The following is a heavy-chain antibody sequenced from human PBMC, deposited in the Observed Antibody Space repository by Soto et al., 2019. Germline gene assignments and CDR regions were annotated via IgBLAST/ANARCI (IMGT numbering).Heavy chain of an antibody. D-gene: IGHD3-10*01. J-gene: IGHJ4*02. V-gene: IGHV5-10-1*03. Sequence: EVQMGQSGAEVKKPGESLRISCKGSGYSFTSYWISWVRQMTAKRLEWMGRIDPSDSYTNYSPSFQGHVTISADKSIRTAYLQWSSLKASDTAMYYCSRHIHYGGYVDYWGQGTLVTVSS. CDR2: IDPSDSYT. CDR3: SRHIHYGGYVDY. CDR1: GYSFTSYW.